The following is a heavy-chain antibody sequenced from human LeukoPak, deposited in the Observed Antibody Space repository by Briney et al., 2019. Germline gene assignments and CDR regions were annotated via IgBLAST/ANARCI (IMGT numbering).Heavy chain of an antibody. CDR2: IYHSGST. D-gene: IGHD3-22*01. V-gene: IGHV4-38-2*02. CDR3: ARELEGISGCPGDY. CDR1: GYSISSGYY. Sequence: SETLSLTCTVSGYSISSGYYWGWIRPPPGKGLEWIGSIYHSGSTNYNPSLKSRVTISVDKSKNQFSLKLSSVTAADTAVYYCARELEGISGCPGDYWGQGTLVTVSS. J-gene: IGHJ4*02.